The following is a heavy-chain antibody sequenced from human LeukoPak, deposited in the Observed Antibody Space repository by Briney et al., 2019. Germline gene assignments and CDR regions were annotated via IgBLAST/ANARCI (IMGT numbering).Heavy chain of an antibody. D-gene: IGHD3-22*01. J-gene: IGHJ4*02. CDR2: IYPGDSDT. Sequence: GESLKISCKGSGYSFTSYWIGWVRQMPGKGLEWMGIIYPGDSDTRYSPSFQGQVTISADKSISTAYLQWSSLKASDTVMYYCARGGDYYDSSGYYPPFFDYWGQGTLVTVSS. CDR1: GYSFTSYW. CDR3: ARGGDYYDSSGYYPPFFDY. V-gene: IGHV5-51*01.